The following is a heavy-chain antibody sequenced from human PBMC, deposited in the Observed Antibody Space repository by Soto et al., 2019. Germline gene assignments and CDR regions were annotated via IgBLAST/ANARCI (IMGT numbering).Heavy chain of an antibody. V-gene: IGHV6-1*01. CDR2: TYYRSKWYN. D-gene: IGHD6-19*01. CDR1: GGSVSSYSAA. CDR3: AKESSGSNWFDP. J-gene: IGHJ5*02. Sequence: QTHSLTDGICGGSVSSYSAAWNLIKKSPSRGLEWLGRTYYRSKWYNDYAVSVKSRITINPDTSKNQFSLQLNSVTPEDTAVYYCAKESSGSNWFDPWGQGTLVTVSS.